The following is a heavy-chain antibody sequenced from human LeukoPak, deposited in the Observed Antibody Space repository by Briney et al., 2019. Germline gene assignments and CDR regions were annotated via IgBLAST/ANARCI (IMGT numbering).Heavy chain of an antibody. Sequence: SETLSLTCTVSGGSISGYYWSWIRQPPAKGLEWIGYIYYSGSTNYNPSLKSRVTISVDTSKNQFSLKLTSVTAADTAVYYCAREYSSGWYRAFDYWGQGTLVTVSS. D-gene: IGHD6-19*01. CDR2: IYYSGST. CDR1: GGSISGYY. V-gene: IGHV4-59*01. J-gene: IGHJ4*02. CDR3: AREYSSGWYRAFDY.